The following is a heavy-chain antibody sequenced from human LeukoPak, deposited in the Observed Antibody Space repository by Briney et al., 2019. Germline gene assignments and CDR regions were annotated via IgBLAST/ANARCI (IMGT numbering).Heavy chain of an antibody. Sequence: ASVRVSCKASRYTFTSYYMHWVRQAPGQGLEWMGVINPSGGSTSYAQKFQGRVTMTRDTSTSTVYMELSSLRSEDTAVYYCARDRLGVGAKFDYWGQGTLVTVSS. J-gene: IGHJ4*02. CDR3: ARDRLGVGAKFDY. CDR2: INPSGGST. CDR1: RYTFTSYY. D-gene: IGHD1-26*01. V-gene: IGHV1-46*01.